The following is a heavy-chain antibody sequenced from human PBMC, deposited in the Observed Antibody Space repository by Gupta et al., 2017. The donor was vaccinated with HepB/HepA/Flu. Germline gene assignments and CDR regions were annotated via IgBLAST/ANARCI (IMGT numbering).Heavy chain of an antibody. CDR3: ARSDGSGYDQYCFDY. J-gene: IGHJ4*02. D-gene: IGHD5-12*01. CDR1: GYTFTSYY. Sequence: QVQLVQSGAEVKKPGASVKASCKASGYTFTSYYIHWVRQAPGQGLEWMGIINPSGGSTTYAQMFQGRVTMTRDTSTSTVYMELSSLRSEDTAVYYCARSDGSGYDQYCFDYWGQGTLVTVSS. V-gene: IGHV1-46*01. CDR2: INPSGGST.